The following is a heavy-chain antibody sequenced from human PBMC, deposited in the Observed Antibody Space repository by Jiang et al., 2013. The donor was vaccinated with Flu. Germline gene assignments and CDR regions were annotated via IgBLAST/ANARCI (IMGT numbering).Heavy chain of an antibody. CDR3: ARQGTGGRSFDI. J-gene: IGHJ3*02. Sequence: GDSVSSNSAAWGWIRLSPSRGLEWLGRTYYRSKWYNDYAVSVKGRITINPDTSKNQFSLQLNSVTPEDTAVFYCARQGTGGRSFDIWGQGTMVTVSS. D-gene: IGHD2-8*02. V-gene: IGHV6-1*01. CDR1: GDSVSSNSAA. CDR2: TYYRSKWYN.